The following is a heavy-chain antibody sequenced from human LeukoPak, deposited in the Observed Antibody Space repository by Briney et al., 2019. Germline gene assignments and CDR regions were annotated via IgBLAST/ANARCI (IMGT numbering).Heavy chain of an antibody. CDR3: AKVSLNMVNDAFDI. CDR1: GFIFSSYG. CDR2: IRYDGSRE. V-gene: IGHV3-30*02. J-gene: IGHJ3*02. Sequence: GGSLRLSCAASGFIFSSYGMHWVRQAPDKGLEWVAFIRYDGSREYYADSVKGRFTISRDNSKNTLYLQMNSLRAEDTAMYYCAKVSLNMVNDAFDIWGQGTMVSVSS. D-gene: IGHD4/OR15-4a*01.